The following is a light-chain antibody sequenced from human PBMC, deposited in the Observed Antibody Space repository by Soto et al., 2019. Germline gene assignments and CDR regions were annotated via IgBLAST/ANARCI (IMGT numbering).Light chain of an antibody. Sequence: EIVLTQSPGTLSLSPGERATLSCRASQTISGTYLAWYQQKPGQAPRLLIYSSSSRATGIPARFSGSGSGTEFTLTITSLQSEDFAVYYCQQYKKWPRTFGQGTKVDNK. V-gene: IGKV3-15*01. J-gene: IGKJ1*01. CDR2: SSS. CDR3: QQYKKWPRT. CDR1: QTISGTY.